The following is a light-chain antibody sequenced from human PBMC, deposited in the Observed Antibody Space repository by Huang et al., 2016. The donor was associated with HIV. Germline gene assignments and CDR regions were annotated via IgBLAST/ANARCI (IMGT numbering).Light chain of an antibody. J-gene: IGKJ4*01. CDR2: DAS. Sequence: QLTQSPSSLSASVGDRVTITCRASRGISNTLAWYQQKPGKAPKLLIYDASSLQTGAPSRFSGSGSGTDFTLTISSLQPEDCATYYCQQFNHYPLTFGGGTKVEIE. CDR3: QQFNHYPLT. CDR1: RGISNT. V-gene: IGKV1D-13*01.